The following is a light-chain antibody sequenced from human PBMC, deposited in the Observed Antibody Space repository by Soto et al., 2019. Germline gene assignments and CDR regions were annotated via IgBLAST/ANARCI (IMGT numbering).Light chain of an antibody. V-gene: IGKV3-20*01. Sequence: EIVLTQSPGTLSLSPGKRATLSCRASQSVSSSYLAWYQQKPGQAPRLLIYGASGRATGIPDRFSGSGYGTDFTLTISRLEPEDFAVYYCQQYGSSPPVTFGQETRLEIK. CDR3: QQYGSSPPVT. CDR1: QSVSSSY. J-gene: IGKJ5*01. CDR2: GAS.